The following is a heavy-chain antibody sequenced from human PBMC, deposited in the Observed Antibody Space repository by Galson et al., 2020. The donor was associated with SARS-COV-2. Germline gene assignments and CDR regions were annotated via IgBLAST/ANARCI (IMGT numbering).Heavy chain of an antibody. Sequence: SETLSLTCTVSGGSISSGNYYWSWIRQPAGQGLEWIGRVHNSGSTRYSPSLKSRVTISVDTAKNQFSLTLRSVTAADTAVYYCARMEGRSASFDYWGQGTLVTVSS. CDR3: ARMEGRSASFDY. CDR2: VHNSGST. J-gene: IGHJ4*02. CDR1: GGSISSGNYY. D-gene: IGHD3-3*01. V-gene: IGHV4-61*02.